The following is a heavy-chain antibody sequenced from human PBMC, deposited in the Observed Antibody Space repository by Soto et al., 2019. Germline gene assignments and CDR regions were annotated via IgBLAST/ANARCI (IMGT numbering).Heavy chain of an antibody. CDR2: INPNSGGT. Sequence: ASVKVSCKASGYTFTGHYMHWVRQAPGQGLEWMGWINPNSGGTNYAQKFQGWVTMTRDTSISTAYMELSRLRSDDTAVYYCARSRRPDYDILTGYYPYYYGMDVWGQGTTVTVSS. CDR3: ARSRRPDYDILTGYYPYYYGMDV. CDR1: GYTFTGHY. V-gene: IGHV1-2*04. D-gene: IGHD3-9*01. J-gene: IGHJ6*02.